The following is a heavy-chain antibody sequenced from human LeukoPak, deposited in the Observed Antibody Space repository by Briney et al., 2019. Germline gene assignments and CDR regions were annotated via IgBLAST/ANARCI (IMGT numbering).Heavy chain of an antibody. D-gene: IGHD3-22*01. CDR2: INPNSGRT. CDR3: ARDSRDYYDSSGYYYVPDNWFDP. V-gene: IGHV1-2*02. CDR1: GYTFTGYY. Sequence: ASVKVSCKASGYTFTGYYMHWVRQAPGQGLEWMGWINPNSGRTNYAQKFQGRVTMTRDTSISTAYMELSRLRSDDTAVYYCARDSRDYYDSSGYYYVPDNWFDPWGQGTLVTVSS. J-gene: IGHJ5*02.